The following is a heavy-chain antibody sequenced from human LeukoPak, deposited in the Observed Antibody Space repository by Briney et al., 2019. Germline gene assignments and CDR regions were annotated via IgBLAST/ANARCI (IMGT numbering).Heavy chain of an antibody. V-gene: IGHV4-31*03. J-gene: IGHJ4*02. CDR1: GGSISSGGYY. CDR3: ARRRGELYCFDY. Sequence: SETLSLTCTVSGGSISSGGYYWSWIRQHPGKGLEWIGYIYYSGSTYYNPSLKSRVTISVDTSKNQFSLKLSSVTAADTAVYYCARRRGELYCFDYWGQGTLVTVSS. CDR2: IYYSGST. D-gene: IGHD3-16*01.